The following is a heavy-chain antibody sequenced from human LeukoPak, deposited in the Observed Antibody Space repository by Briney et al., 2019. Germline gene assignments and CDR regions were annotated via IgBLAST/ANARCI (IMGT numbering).Heavy chain of an antibody. V-gene: IGHV3-74*01. Sequence: GGSLRLSCAASGFTFSSYWMHWVRQAPGKGLVWVSRINSDGSSTSYADSVKGRFTISRDNAKNTLYLQMNSLRAEDTAVYYCARDFHCSSTSCYLWDSGKWFDPWGQGTLVTVSS. CDR3: ARDFHCSSTSCYLWDSGKWFDP. D-gene: IGHD2-2*01. CDR2: INSDGSST. CDR1: GFTFSSYW. J-gene: IGHJ5*02.